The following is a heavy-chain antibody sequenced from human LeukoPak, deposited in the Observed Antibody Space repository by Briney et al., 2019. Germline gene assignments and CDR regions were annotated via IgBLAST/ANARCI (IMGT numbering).Heavy chain of an antibody. CDR3: ARADWDTAMIDY. CDR2: ISSSSSYT. D-gene: IGHD5-18*01. Sequence: PGGSLRLSCAASGFTFSSYSMNWVRQAPGKGLEWVSSISSSSSYTYYADSVKGRFTISRDNAKNSLYLQMNSLRAEDTAVHYCARADWDTAMIDYWGQGTLVTVSS. CDR1: GFTFSSYS. V-gene: IGHV3-21*01. J-gene: IGHJ4*02.